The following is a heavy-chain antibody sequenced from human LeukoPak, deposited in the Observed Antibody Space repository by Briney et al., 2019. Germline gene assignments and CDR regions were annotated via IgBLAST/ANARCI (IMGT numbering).Heavy chain of an antibody. D-gene: IGHD6-19*01. CDR1: GFTFSSYW. CDR3: ARDGYSSGWDGSTRIDY. J-gene: IGHJ4*02. CDR2: IKQDGSEK. Sequence: GGSLRLSCAASGFTFSSYWMSWVRQAPGKGLEWVANIKQDGSEKYYVDSVKGRFTISRDNAKNSLYLQMNSLRAEDTAVYYRARDGYSSGWDGSTRIDYWGQGTLVTVSS. V-gene: IGHV3-7*01.